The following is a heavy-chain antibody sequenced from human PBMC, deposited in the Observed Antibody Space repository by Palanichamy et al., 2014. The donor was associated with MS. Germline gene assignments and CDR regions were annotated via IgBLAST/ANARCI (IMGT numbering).Heavy chain of an antibody. V-gene: IGHV3-9*01. J-gene: IGHJ3*02. CDR1: GFTFDDYA. Sequence: EVQPVESGGGLVQPGRSLRLSCAASGFTFDDYAMHWVRQAPGKGLEWVSGISWNSGTIGYADSVKGRFTISRDNTKNSLYLQMNSLRAEDTALYYCAKALTGTTLYYAFDIWGQGTMVTVSS. CDR2: ISWNSGTI. CDR3: AKALTGTTLYYAFDI. D-gene: IGHD1-20*01.